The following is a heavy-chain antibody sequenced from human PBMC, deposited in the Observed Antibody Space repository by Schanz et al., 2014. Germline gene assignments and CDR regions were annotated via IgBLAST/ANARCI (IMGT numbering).Heavy chain of an antibody. CDR2: ISSGGRNI. V-gene: IGHV3-48*01. Sequence: EVQLVESGGGLVQPGGSLRLSCAASGFIFSAYTMNWVRQAPGKGLEWVSSISSGGRNISYADSVKGRFTISRDNGKKSLYLQMNRVRAEDPAVYFCARDYESALSSPRHDAFDVWGQGTVVTVSS. CDR3: ARDYESALSSPRHDAFDV. CDR1: GFIFSAYT. D-gene: IGHD3-22*01. J-gene: IGHJ3*01.